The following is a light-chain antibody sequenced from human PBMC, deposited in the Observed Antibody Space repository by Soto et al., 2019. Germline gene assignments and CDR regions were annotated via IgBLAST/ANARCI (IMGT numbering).Light chain of an antibody. J-gene: IGKJ1*01. CDR3: HQYYSGRG. CDR1: QTVLSNSNNKNF. V-gene: IGKV4-1*01. Sequence: DIVMTQSPDSLAVSLGERATINCKSSQTVLSNSNNKNFLAWYQMKPGQPPKLLISWPSTRESGVPDRFSGSGSGTDFRLTISSLQAEDVAVYYCHQYYSGRGFGLGTKVEIK. CDR2: WPS.